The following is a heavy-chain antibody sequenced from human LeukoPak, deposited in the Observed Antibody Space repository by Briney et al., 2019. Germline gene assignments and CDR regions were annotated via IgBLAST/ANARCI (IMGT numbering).Heavy chain of an antibody. V-gene: IGHV3-23*01. CDR3: AKGGVDYGSGSYYNGTFDY. Sequence: GGSLRLSCAASGFTFSIYAMSWVRQAPGKGLEWVSAISGSGGSTYYADSVKGRFTISRDNSKNTLYLQMNSLRAEDTAVYYCAKGGVDYGSGSYYNGTFDYWGQGTLVTVSS. D-gene: IGHD3-10*01. CDR2: ISGSGGST. CDR1: GFTFSIYA. J-gene: IGHJ4*02.